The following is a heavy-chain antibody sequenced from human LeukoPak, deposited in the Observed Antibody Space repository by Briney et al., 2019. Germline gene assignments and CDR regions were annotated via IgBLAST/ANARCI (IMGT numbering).Heavy chain of an antibody. J-gene: IGHJ3*02. D-gene: IGHD3-10*01. V-gene: IGHV4-39*01. CDR3: ARGPRPRFFTMVRGDAFDI. CDR2: IYYSGST. CDR1: GGSISSSSYY. Sequence: SETLSLTCTVSGGSISSSSYYWGWIRQPPGKGLEWIGSIYYSGSTYYNPSLKSRVTISVDTSKNQFSLKLSSVTAADTAVYYCARGPRPRFFTMVRGDAFDIWGQGTMVTVSS.